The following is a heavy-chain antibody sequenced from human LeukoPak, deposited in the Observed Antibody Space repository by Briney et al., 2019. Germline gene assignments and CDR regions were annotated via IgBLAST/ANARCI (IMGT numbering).Heavy chain of an antibody. J-gene: IGHJ4*02. V-gene: IGHV1-2*02. CDR1: GYTFTGYY. CDR2: INPNSGGT. Sequence: GSVKVSCKASGYTFTGYYMHWVRQAPGQGLEWMGWINPNSGGTNYAQKFQGRVTMTRDTSISTAYMELSRLRSDDTAVYYCARAVGCGGDCYQDYWGQGTLVTVSS. CDR3: ARAVGCGGDCYQDY. D-gene: IGHD2-21*02.